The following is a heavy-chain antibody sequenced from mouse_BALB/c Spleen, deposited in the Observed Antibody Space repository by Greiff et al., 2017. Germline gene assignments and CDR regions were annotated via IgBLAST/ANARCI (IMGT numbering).Heavy chain of an antibody. CDR3: ARMGKDAMDY. Sequence: EVHLVESGPGLVKPSQSLSLTCSVTGYSITSGYYWNWIRQFPGNKLEWMGYISYDGSNNYNPSLKNRISITRDTSKNQFFLKLNSVTTEDTATYYCARMGKDAMDYWGQGTSVTVSS. D-gene: IGHD4-1*01. CDR1: GYSITSGYY. CDR2: ISYDGSN. J-gene: IGHJ4*01. V-gene: IGHV3-6*02.